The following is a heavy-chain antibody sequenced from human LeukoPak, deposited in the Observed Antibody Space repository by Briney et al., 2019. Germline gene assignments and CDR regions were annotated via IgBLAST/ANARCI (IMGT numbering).Heavy chain of an antibody. CDR3: ARDAPKQWLVLGWFDP. V-gene: IGHV4-39*07. D-gene: IGHD6-19*01. Sequence: SETLSLTCTVSGGSISSSSYYWGWIRQLPGKGLEWIGSIYYSGSTYYNPSLKSRVTISVDTSKNQFSLKLSSVTAADTAVYYCARDAPKQWLVLGWFDPWGQGTLVTVSS. CDR1: GGSISSSSYY. J-gene: IGHJ5*02. CDR2: IYYSGST.